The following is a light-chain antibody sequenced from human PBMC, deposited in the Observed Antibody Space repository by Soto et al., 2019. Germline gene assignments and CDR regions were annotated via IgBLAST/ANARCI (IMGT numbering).Light chain of an antibody. CDR2: LNSDGSH. V-gene: IGLV4-69*01. J-gene: IGLJ2*01. Sequence: QSVLTQSPSASASLGASVKLTCTLSSGHNSYAIAWHQQQPEKGPRYLMKLNSDGSHSKGDGIPDRFSGSSSGAERYLTISSLQSEDEADYYCQTWGTGIVIFCGGTQLTV. CDR1: SGHNSYA. CDR3: QTWGTGIVI.